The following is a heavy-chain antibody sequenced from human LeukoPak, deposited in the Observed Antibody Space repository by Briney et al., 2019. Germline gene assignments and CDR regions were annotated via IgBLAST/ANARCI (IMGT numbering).Heavy chain of an antibody. D-gene: IGHD3-22*01. CDR3: AKSPPALYYYDSSGYFIY. J-gene: IGHJ4*02. V-gene: IGHV3-30-3*02. CDR1: GFTFSSYA. CDR2: ISYDGSNK. Sequence: GGSLRLSCAASGFTFSSYAMHWVRQAPGKGLEWVAVISYDGSNKYYADSVKGRFTISRDNSKNTLYLQMNSLRAEDTAVYYCAKSPPALYYYDSSGYFIYWGQGTLVTVSS.